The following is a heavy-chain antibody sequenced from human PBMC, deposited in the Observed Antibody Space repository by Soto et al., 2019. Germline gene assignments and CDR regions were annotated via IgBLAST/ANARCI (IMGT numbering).Heavy chain of an antibody. CDR2: INHSGST. CDR3: ARGSRWDYYDSSGYYSSHWFDP. D-gene: IGHD3-22*01. J-gene: IGHJ5*02. CDR1: GGSFSGYY. V-gene: IGHV4-34*01. Sequence: QVQLQQWGAGLLKPSETLSLTCAVYGGSFSGYYWSWIRQPPGKGLEWIGEINHSGSTNYNPSLKSRVTISVDTSKNQFSLKLSSVTAADTAVYYCARGSRWDYYDSSGYYSSHWFDPWGQGTPVTVSS.